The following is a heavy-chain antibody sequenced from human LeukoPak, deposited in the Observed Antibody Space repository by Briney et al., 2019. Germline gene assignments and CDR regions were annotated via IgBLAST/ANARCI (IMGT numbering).Heavy chain of an antibody. CDR3: ARTYGDYDYYYGMDV. CDR1: GITVSSHY. J-gene: IGHJ6*01. V-gene: IGHV3-66*01. Sequence: PGGSLRLSCAASGITVSSHYMTWVRQAPGKGLEWVSVIDSGGSTNSADSVKGRFSVSRDNFKNTLYPQMNSLRVEDTAVYYCARTYGDYDYYYGMDVWGQGTTVTVSS. D-gene: IGHD4-17*01. CDR2: IDSGGST.